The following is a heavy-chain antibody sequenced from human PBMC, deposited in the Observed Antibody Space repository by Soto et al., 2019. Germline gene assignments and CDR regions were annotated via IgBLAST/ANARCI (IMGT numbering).Heavy chain of an antibody. D-gene: IGHD4-17*01. J-gene: IGHJ6*03. CDR3: ARRKTVTTGHYYYYIDV. Sequence: QVQLVASGGGVFRPGKSLRLSCVASDFSFSAYGMHWVRLAPGKGLQWVAVIAYDGDDKYYADSVKGRFTISRDDSKNTLYLQMNSLRREDTAIYYCARRKTVTTGHYYYYIDVWGKGTTVTVSS. CDR2: IAYDGDDK. CDR1: DFSFSAYG. V-gene: IGHV3-30*03.